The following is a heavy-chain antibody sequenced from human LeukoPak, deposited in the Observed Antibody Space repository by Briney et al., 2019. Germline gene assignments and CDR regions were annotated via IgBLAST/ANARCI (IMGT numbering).Heavy chain of an antibody. Sequence: GGSLRLSCAASGFPFRAFGMTWVRQAPGKGLEWVSAITHSGDGTYYANSVKGRFTVSRDNSKNTLYLQLNSLRAEDTAVYYCAKRVPYSSSSVLFDSWGQGTLVTVSS. CDR3: AKRVPYSSSSVLFDS. V-gene: IGHV3-23*01. D-gene: IGHD6-6*01. CDR2: ITHSGDGT. J-gene: IGHJ4*02. CDR1: GFPFRAFG.